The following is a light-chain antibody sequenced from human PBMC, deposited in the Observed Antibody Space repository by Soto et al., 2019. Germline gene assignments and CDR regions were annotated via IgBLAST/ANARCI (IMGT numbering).Light chain of an antibody. CDR3: QQYGSSPVT. V-gene: IGKV3-20*01. CDR2: GAS. CDR1: QSVSSNH. Sequence: EIVLTQSPGTLSLSPGERATLSCRASQSVSSNHLAWYQQKPGQAPRLLIYGASSRATGIADRFSGSGSGTDFTLTISRLEPEEFAVYYCQQYGSSPVTFGQGTKLEIK. J-gene: IGKJ2*01.